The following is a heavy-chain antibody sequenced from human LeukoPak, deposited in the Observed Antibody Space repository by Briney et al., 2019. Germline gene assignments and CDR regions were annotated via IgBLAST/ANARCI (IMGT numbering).Heavy chain of an antibody. CDR1: GFTFSNYA. CDR2: ISGSGGGT. Sequence: GGSLRLSCVASGFTFSNYAMTWVRQAPGKGLEWVSAISGSGGGTKYADSVKGRFTISRDNSKNTLYLQTNSLRAEDTAVYYCAKVQAASSGWYFDYWGQGTLVTVSS. V-gene: IGHV3-23*01. D-gene: IGHD6-19*01. J-gene: IGHJ4*02. CDR3: AKVQAASSGWYFDY.